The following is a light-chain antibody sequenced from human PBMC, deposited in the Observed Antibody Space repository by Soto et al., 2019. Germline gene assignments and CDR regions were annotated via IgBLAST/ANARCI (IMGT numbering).Light chain of an antibody. J-gene: IGLJ2*01. CDR2: DVS. Sequence: QSALTQPRSVAGSPGQSVTISCTGTDSDIGRYDYVSWYQQHPGKAPKLLIYDVSQRPSGVPDRFSGSKSGNTASLTISGLQTDDEADYFCQSYDSSLSEVLFGGGTKLTVL. V-gene: IGLV2-11*01. CDR1: DSDIGRYDY. CDR3: QSYDSSLSEVL.